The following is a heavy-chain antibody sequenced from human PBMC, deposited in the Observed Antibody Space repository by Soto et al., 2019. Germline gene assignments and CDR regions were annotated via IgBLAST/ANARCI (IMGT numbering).Heavy chain of an antibody. CDR2: IYPGDSDT. J-gene: IGHJ6*02. CDR1: GYSFTSYW. V-gene: IGHV5-51*01. D-gene: IGHD4-17*01. CDR3: ARLPSTVTTTYYYYYYGMDV. Sequence: PGESLKISCKGSGYSFTSYWIGWVRQMPGKGLEWMGIIYPGDSDTRYSPSFQGQVTISADKSISTAYLQWSSLKASDTAKYYWARLPSTVTTTYYYYYYGMDVWGQGTTVTVSS.